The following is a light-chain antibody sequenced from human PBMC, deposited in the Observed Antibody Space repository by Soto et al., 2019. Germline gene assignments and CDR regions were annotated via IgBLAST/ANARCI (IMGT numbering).Light chain of an antibody. CDR2: AAS. CDR3: QHYADSPPVFT. CDR1: RFVSNYY. V-gene: IGKV3-20*01. Sequence: DIVLTQSPGTLSLSPGDRATLSCRTSRFVSNYYVAWYQQRPGQAPRLLIYAASSRATDIPERFSGSGSGTDFTLAISRLEPEDFAVYYCQHYADSPPVFTFGPGTKVEI. J-gene: IGKJ3*01.